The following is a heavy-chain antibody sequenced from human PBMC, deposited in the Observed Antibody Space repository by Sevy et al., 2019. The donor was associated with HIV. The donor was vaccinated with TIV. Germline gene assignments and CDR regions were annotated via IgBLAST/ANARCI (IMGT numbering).Heavy chain of an antibody. CDR2: ISWNGADI. CDR3: AKGQQLITQSGSYFYYGMNV. V-gene: IGHV3-9*01. Sequence: GGSLRLSCAASNLTFEDYAMHWVRRAPGKGLEWVSGISWNGADIGFAASGKGRFTISRDNAKSSGYLQINSLTPEDTGVYYCAKGQQLITQSGSYFYYGMNVWGQGTTVTVSS. CDR1: NLTFEDYA. J-gene: IGHJ6*02. D-gene: IGHD6-13*01.